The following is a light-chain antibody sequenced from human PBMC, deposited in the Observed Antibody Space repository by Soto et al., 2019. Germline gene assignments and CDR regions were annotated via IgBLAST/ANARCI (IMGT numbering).Light chain of an antibody. CDR3: QQSYSIPWT. Sequence: MTQSPSSLSASVGDRVTITCRASQSISNYLNWYQQRPGKAPELLIYAASSLQSGVPSRFSGSGSGTDFTLTISSLQPEDFATYHCQQSYSIPWTFGQGTKVEIK. CDR2: AAS. V-gene: IGKV1-39*01. CDR1: QSISNY. J-gene: IGKJ1*01.